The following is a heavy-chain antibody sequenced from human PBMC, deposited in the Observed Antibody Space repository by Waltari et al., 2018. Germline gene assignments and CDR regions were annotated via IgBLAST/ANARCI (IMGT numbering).Heavy chain of an antibody. V-gene: IGHV3-48*03. D-gene: IGHD3-22*01. CDR3: ARDYFDSRPHFDY. Sequence: EVQLVESGGGLVQPGGSERLSCAASGFTLCSYAWNWFRQAPGKGLEWVSYISSSGSDIYYAGSVRGRFTISRDNAKNSLYLQMNSLRAEDTAVYYCARDYFDSRPHFDYWGQGTLVTVSS. CDR2: ISSSGSDI. CDR1: GFTLCSYA. J-gene: IGHJ4*02.